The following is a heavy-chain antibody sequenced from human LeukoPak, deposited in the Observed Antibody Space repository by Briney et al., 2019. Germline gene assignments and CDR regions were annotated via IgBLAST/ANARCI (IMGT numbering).Heavy chain of an antibody. CDR3: ARDLVGYCSGGSCYSPADY. CDR2: MWYDGSNK. Sequence: TGRSLRLSCAASGFTFSNYGMHWVRQAPGKGLEWVAVMWYDGSNKYYVDSLKGRFTISRDNSKNTLYLQMNSLRAEDTAVYYCARDLVGYCSGGSCYSPADYWGQGTLVTVSS. CDR1: GFTFSNYG. V-gene: IGHV3-33*01. D-gene: IGHD2-15*01. J-gene: IGHJ4*02.